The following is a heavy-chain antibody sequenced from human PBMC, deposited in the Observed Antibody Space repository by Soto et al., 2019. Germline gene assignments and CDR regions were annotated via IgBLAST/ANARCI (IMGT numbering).Heavy chain of an antibody. CDR2: IKQAGSET. J-gene: IGHJ4*02. V-gene: IGHV3-7*01. D-gene: IGHD6-13*01. CDR1: GFTFSSYW. CDR3: ASSLPRYSSSWSPFDY. Sequence: EVQLAESGGALVQPGGSLRLSGAASGFTFSSYWMTWVSQAPGKGLEWVANIKQAGSETYSVDSVKGRFTISRDNAKNSLYLQMHSLRAEDTAVYYCASSLPRYSSSWSPFDYWGQGTLVTVSS.